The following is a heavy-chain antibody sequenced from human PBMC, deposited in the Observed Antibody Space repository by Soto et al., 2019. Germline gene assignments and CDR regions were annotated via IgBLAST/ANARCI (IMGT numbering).Heavy chain of an antibody. CDR2: IYYSGST. V-gene: IGHV4-59*01. Sequence: QVQLQESGPGLVKPSETLSLTCTVSGGSISSYYWSWIRQPPGKGLEWIGYIYYSGSTNYNPSLKSRVTISVDTSKNQFSLKLSSVTAADTAVYYCARVEMVATGFDYWGQGTLVTVSS. CDR1: GGSISSYY. CDR3: ARVEMVATGFDY. J-gene: IGHJ4*02. D-gene: IGHD5-12*01.